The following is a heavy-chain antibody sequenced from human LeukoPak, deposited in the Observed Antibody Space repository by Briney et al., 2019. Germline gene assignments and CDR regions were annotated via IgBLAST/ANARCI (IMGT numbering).Heavy chain of an antibody. Sequence: ASVKVSCKASGYTFTSYDINWVRQATGQGLEWMGWMNPNSGNTGYAQKFQGRVTITADKSTSTAYMELSSLRSEDTAVYYCARDGAYYYDSSGYYGGGYWGQGTLVTVSS. J-gene: IGHJ4*02. CDR3: ARDGAYYYDSSGYYGGGY. CDR1: GYTFTSYD. CDR2: MNPNSGNT. V-gene: IGHV1-8*01. D-gene: IGHD3-22*01.